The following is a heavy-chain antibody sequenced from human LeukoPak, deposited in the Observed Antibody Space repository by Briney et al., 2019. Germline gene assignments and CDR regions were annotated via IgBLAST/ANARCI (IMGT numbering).Heavy chain of an antibody. J-gene: IGHJ5*02. D-gene: IGHD3-16*01. Sequence: SETLSLTCTVSGGSISPYYWSWIRQPPGKGLEWIGYMYYSGSTNYNPSLKSRVTISIDTSKNQFSLKLSSVTAAVTAVYYCARRTGEAVWFDPWGQGTLVTVSS. CDR1: GGSISPYY. CDR3: ARRTGEAVWFDP. CDR2: MYYSGST. V-gene: IGHV4-59*08.